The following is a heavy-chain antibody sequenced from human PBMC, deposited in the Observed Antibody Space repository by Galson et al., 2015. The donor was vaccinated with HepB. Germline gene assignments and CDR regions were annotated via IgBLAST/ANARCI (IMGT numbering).Heavy chain of an antibody. CDR1: GFTFSSYS. CDR3: ARDRTDCSGGSCYPRWLDYYFDY. V-gene: IGHV3-21*01. J-gene: IGHJ4*02. CDR2: ISSSSSYI. D-gene: IGHD2-15*01. Sequence: SLRLSCAASGFTFSSYSMNWVRQAPGKGLEWVSSISSSSSYIYYADSVKGRFTISRDNAKNSLYLQMNSLRAEDTAVYYCARDRTDCSGGSCYPRWLDYYFDYWGQGTLVTVSS.